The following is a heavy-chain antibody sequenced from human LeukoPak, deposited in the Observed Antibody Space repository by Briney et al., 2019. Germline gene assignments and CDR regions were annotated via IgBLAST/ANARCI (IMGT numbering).Heavy chain of an antibody. D-gene: IGHD2-2*01. CDR3: ARDYCSSTSCLFDY. J-gene: IGHJ4*02. Sequence: ASVKVSCKASGYTFTGYHMHWVRQAPGRGLEWMGRINPNSGDTNYAQKFQGRVTMTRDTSISTAYMELSRLRSDDTAVYYCARDYCSSTSCLFDYWGQGTLVTVSS. CDR1: GYTFTGYH. V-gene: IGHV1-2*06. CDR2: INPNSGDT.